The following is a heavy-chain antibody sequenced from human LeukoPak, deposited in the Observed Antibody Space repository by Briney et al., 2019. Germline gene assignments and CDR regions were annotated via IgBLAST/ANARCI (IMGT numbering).Heavy chain of an antibody. CDR1: GYTFTSYG. CDR2: ISASNGDT. Sequence: ASVKVSCKASGYTFTSYGISWVRQAPGQGLEWMGWISASNGDTDYPQNLQGRVTMTTDTYTSTAYMELRSLTSDDTAIYYCARARPQNYDSSRYYSAAFDIWGQGTMVTVSS. D-gene: IGHD3-22*01. J-gene: IGHJ3*02. CDR3: ARARPQNYDSSRYYSAAFDI. V-gene: IGHV1-18*01.